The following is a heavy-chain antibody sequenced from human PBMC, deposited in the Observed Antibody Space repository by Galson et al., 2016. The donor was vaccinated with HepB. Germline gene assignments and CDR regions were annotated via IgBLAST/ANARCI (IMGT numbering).Heavy chain of an antibody. CDR1: GGSTNTFY. J-gene: IGHJ4*02. Sequence: SETLSLTCTVSGGSTNTFYWSWIRQPPGKGLEWIGYIYYSGSTNYNPSLKSRVTISVDTSKNQFSLNLSSVTAADTAVYYCARASGTYCGVDCYLYYFDYWGQGTLVTVSS. CDR3: ARASGTYCGVDCYLYYFDY. D-gene: IGHD2-21*01. CDR2: IYYSGST. V-gene: IGHV4-59*01.